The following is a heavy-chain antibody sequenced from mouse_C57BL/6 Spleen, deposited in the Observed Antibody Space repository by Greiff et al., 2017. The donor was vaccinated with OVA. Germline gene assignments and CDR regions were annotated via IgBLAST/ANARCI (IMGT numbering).Heavy chain of an antibody. Sequence: EVQRLQSGGDLVKPGGSLKLSCAASGFTFSSYGMSWVRQTPDKRLEWVATISSGGSYTYYPDSVKGRFTISRDNAKNTLYLQMSSLKSEDTAMYYCARRGYDVGYAMDYWGQGTTVTVSS. V-gene: IGHV5-6*01. CDR2: ISSGGSYT. CDR1: GFTFSSYG. J-gene: IGHJ4*01. D-gene: IGHD2-2*01. CDR3: ARRGYDVGYAMDY.